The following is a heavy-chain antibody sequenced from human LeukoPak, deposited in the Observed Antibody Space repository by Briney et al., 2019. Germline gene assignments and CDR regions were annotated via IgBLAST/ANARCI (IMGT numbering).Heavy chain of an antibody. V-gene: IGHV1-2*02. D-gene: IGHD6-19*01. CDR3: AREGSGWYGNFDY. J-gene: IGHJ4*02. CDR1: AYTFTGYY. Sequence: ASVKVSCKASAYTFTGYYMHWVRQAPGQGLEWMGWINPDSGGTNYAQKFQGRVTMTRDTSISTAYMEVSRLRSDATAVYYCAREGSGWYGNFDYWGQGTLVTVSS. CDR2: INPDSGGT.